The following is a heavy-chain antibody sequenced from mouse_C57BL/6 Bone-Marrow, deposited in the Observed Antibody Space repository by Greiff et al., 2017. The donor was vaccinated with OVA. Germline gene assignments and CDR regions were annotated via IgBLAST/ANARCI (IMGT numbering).Heavy chain of an antibody. CDR1: GYTFTSYW. J-gene: IGHJ4*01. V-gene: IGHV1-55*01. CDR2: IYPGSGST. Sequence: QVQLQQPGAELVKPGASVKMSCKASGYTFTSYWITWVKQRPGQGLEWIGDIYPGSGSTNYNGKFKGKATLTADKSSSTAYMQLSSLTSEDSAVYFCARGDVGAMDYWGQGTSVTVSS. CDR3: ARGDVGAMDY. D-gene: IGHD3-3*01.